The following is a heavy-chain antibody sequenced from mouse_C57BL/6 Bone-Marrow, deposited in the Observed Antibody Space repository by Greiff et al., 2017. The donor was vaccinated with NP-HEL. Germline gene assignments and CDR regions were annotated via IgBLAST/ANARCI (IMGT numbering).Heavy chain of an antibody. CDR3: ARGGTTVGGYFDV. CDR2: INPSSGYT. J-gene: IGHJ1*03. V-gene: IGHV1-7*01. D-gene: IGHD1-1*01. CDR1: GYTFTSYW. Sequence: QVQLQQSGAELAKPGASVKLSCKASGYTFTSYWMHWVKQRPGQGLEWIGYINPSSGYTKYNQKFKDKATLTADKSSSAAYMQLSSLTYEDSAVYYCARGGTTVGGYFDVWGTGTTVTVSS.